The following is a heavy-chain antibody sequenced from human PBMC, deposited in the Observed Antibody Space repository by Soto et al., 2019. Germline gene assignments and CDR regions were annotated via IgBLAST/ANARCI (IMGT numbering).Heavy chain of an antibody. D-gene: IGHD2-21*02. CDR2: ISSSSNYI. J-gene: IGHJ4*02. V-gene: IGHV3-21*01. Sequence: GGSLRLSCAASGFTFSSYNMNWVRQAPGKGLEWVSSISSSSNYIYYADSVKGRFTISRDNAKNSLYLQMNSLRDEDTAVYYCARGRAYCGGDCYPIDYWGQGTLVTVLL. CDR1: GFTFSSYN. CDR3: ARGRAYCGGDCYPIDY.